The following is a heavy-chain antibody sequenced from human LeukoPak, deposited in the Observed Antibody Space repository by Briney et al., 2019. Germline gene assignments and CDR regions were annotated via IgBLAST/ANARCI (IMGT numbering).Heavy chain of an antibody. Sequence: QPGGSLRLSCAGSGFTFSSYPMSWVRQAPAKGLQWVSAISGGGGSAYYADSVKGRFTISRDNSKNTLYLQMNSLRAEDTAVYYCAKDGKSPHYYDSSGPNVIDYWGQGTLVTVSS. J-gene: IGHJ4*02. CDR2: ISGGGGSA. D-gene: IGHD3-22*01. V-gene: IGHV3-23*01. CDR1: GFTFSSYP. CDR3: AKDGKSPHYYDSSGPNVIDY.